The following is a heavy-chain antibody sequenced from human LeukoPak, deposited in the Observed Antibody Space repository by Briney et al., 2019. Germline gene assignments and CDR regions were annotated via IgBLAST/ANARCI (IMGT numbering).Heavy chain of an antibody. CDR1: GGSFSGYY. CDR3: ARGRSYGV. Sequence: PSETLSLTCAVYGGSFSGYYWSWIRQPPGKGLEWIGEINHSGSTNYNPSLKSRVTISVDTSKNQFSLKLSSMTAADTAVYYCARGRSYGVWGQGTLVTVSS. V-gene: IGHV4-34*01. J-gene: IGHJ4*02. D-gene: IGHD5-18*01. CDR2: INHSGST.